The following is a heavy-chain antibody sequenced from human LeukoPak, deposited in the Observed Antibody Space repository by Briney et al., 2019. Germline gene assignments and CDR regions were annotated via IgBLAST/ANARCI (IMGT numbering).Heavy chain of an antibody. V-gene: IGHV4-39*07. CDR1: GGFISSSSYD. J-gene: IGHJ3*02. CDR2: IYYSGNT. Sequence: PSETLSLTCTVSGGFISSSSYDWGWIRQPPGKGLGWIGSIYYSGNTFYNPSLKSRVTMSVDTSKNQFSLRLTSVTAADSAVYYCARGDDTSSWYGDAFDIWGQGTMVTVSS. D-gene: IGHD6-13*01. CDR3: ARGDDTSSWYGDAFDI.